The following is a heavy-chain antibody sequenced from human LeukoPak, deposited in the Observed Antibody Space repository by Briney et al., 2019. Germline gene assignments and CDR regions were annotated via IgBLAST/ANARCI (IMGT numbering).Heavy chain of an antibody. D-gene: IGHD6-13*01. V-gene: IGHV3-23*01. J-gene: IGHJ3*02. CDR3: AKDLGQQLVVDAFDI. CDR2: ISGSGGTT. Sequence: GGSLRLSCAASGFTFSSYAMSWVRQAPGKGLEWVSTISGSGGTTYYADSVKGRFTISRDNSKNTLYLQMNSLRAEDTAVYYCAKDLGQQLVVDAFDIWGQGTMVTVSS. CDR1: GFTFSSYA.